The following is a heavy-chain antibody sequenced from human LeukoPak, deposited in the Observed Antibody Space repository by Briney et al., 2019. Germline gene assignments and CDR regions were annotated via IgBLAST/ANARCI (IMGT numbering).Heavy chain of an antibody. J-gene: IGHJ5*02. CDR3: ARLTLTGVGGRGWFDA. CDR2: MPYDENVSDNEIP. D-gene: IGHD3-3*01. CDR1: GDSIRNSGWS. Sequence: PSETLSLTCIVSGDSIRNSGWSWGWIGPPPGKGLEWIGTMPYDENVSDNEIPSYNPSLKRRVTISADTSKNQLSLKVNSVTAADTASYYCARLTLTGVGGRGWFDAWGQGTLVIVSS. V-gene: IGHV4-39*01.